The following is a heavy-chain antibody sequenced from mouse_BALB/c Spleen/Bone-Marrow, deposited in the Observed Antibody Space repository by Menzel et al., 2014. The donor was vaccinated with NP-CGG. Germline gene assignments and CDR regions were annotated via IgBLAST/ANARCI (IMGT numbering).Heavy chain of an antibody. CDR2: ISYSGSA. J-gene: IGHJ4*01. V-gene: IGHV3-2*02. CDR1: GYSITSDYA. Sequence: EVQLQQSGPGLVKPSQSLSLTCTVTGYSITSDYAWNWIQQLPGNKLEWMGYISYSGSAGHNSSLKSRISITRDTSKNQFFLQLNSVATEDTATYYCARRIGKAMDYWGQGTSVTVSS. CDR3: ARRIGKAMDY. D-gene: IGHD1-1*01.